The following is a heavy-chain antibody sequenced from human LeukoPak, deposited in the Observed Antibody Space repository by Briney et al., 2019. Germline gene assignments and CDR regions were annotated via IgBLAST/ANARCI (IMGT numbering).Heavy chain of an antibody. CDR3: ARSVDYFDNTGPHMMFDY. CDR1: GVSISPYY. CDR2: IYYTGII. D-gene: IGHD3-22*01. J-gene: IGHJ4*02. Sequence: SETPSLTCAVSGVSISPYYWAWIRQPPGKGLEWIGYIYYTGIIKYNPSLTSRVSMSVDTSKNQFFLKMKSVTAADTAVYHCARSVDYFDNTGPHMMFDYWGQGSLGTVSS. V-gene: IGHV4-59*01.